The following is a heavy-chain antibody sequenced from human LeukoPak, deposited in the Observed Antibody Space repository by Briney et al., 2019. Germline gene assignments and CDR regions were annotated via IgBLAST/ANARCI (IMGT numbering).Heavy chain of an antibody. CDR2: INHSGST. D-gene: IGHD2-15*01. V-gene: IGHV4-34*01. CDR1: GGSFSGYY. J-gene: IGHJ6*02. Sequence: SETLSLTCAVYGGSFSGYYWSWIRQPPGKGLEWIGEINHSGSTNYNPSLKSRVTISVDTSKNQFSLKLSSVTAADTAVYYCARGEALGYCSGGSCYGARGYYYYGMDVWGQGTTVTVSS. CDR3: ARGEALGYCSGGSCYGARGYYYYGMDV.